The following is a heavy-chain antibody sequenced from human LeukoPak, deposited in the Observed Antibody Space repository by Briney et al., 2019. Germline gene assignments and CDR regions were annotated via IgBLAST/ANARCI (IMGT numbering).Heavy chain of an antibody. CDR1: GFTFSSYG. CDR3: AKDFDSDYDSSGYPDFDY. CDR2: ISYDGSNK. Sequence: PGGSLRLSCAASGFTFSSYGMHWVRQAPGKGLEWVAVISYDGSNKYYADSVKGRFTISRDNSKNTLYLQMNSLRAEDTAVYYCAKDFDSDYDSSGYPDFDYWGQGTLVTVSS. V-gene: IGHV3-30*18. D-gene: IGHD3-22*01. J-gene: IGHJ4*02.